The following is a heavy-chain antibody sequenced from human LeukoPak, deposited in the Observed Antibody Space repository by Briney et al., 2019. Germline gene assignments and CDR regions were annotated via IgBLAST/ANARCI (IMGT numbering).Heavy chain of an antibody. CDR3: AKPLSALAPGS. Sequence: GGSLRLSCAASGFTFSSYSMNWVRQPPGKGLEWVSGISASGGDTYYADAVKGRFTISKDNSKSTLYLQMNSLRAEDTAVYYCAKPLSALAPGSWGQGTLVTVSS. CDR2: ISASGGDT. V-gene: IGHV3-23*01. J-gene: IGHJ4*02. CDR1: GFTFSSYS. D-gene: IGHD6-13*01.